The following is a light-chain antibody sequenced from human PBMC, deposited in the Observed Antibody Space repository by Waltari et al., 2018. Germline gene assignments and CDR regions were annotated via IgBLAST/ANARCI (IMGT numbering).Light chain of an antibody. CDR3: CSYAGSYTPWV. V-gene: IGLV2-11*01. Sequence: QSALTQPRSVSGSPGQSVTISCTGTSSDVGGHNYFSWYQQHPGKAPQLLIYDVSKRPSGVPDRFSGSKSGNTASLTISGLQAEDEADYYCCSYAGSYTPWVFGGGTKLTVL. J-gene: IGLJ3*02. CDR1: SSDVGGHNY. CDR2: DVS.